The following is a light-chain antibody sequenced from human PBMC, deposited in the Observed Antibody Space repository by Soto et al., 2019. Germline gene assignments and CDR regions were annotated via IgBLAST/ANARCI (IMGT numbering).Light chain of an antibody. J-gene: IGLJ1*01. V-gene: IGLV2-14*01. Sequence: QSVLTQPASVSGSPGQSITISCTGTSSDVGGYNYVSWYQQHPGKAPKLMIYDVRNRPSGVSNRFSGSKSVNTASLTISGLQAEDEADYYCSSYXTVSTYVFGTGTKVTVL. CDR2: DVR. CDR3: SSYXTVSTYV. CDR1: SSDVGGYNY.